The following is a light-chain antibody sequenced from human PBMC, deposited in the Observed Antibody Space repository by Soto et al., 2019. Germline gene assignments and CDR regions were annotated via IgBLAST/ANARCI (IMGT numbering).Light chain of an antibody. J-gene: IGKJ5*01. CDR3: KQYSSSPPIT. CDR1: ESVIKY. V-gene: IGKV3-20*01. CDR2: GAS. Sequence: EIVLTQSPGTLSLSPGERATISCRASESVIKYLAWYQQKPSQAPRLLIHGASSRATGIPDRFSGSGSGTDFTLTINRLEPEDFAVYYCKQYSSSPPITFGQGTRLEIK.